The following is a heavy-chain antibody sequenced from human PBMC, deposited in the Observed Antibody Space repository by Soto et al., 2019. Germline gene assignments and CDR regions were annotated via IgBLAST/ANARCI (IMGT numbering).Heavy chain of an antibody. J-gene: IGHJ5*02. D-gene: IGHD3-16*02. CDR3: ARGFPLWFDP. V-gene: IGHV1-18*01. Sequence: ASVKVSCKASGYTFTNFGISWVRQAPGQGLEWMGWISAYNGNTNYAQKFQGRVTMTTDTSTSTAYMEVRSLRFDDTAVYYCARGFPLWFDPWGQGTLVTVSS. CDR1: GYTFTNFG. CDR2: ISAYNGNT.